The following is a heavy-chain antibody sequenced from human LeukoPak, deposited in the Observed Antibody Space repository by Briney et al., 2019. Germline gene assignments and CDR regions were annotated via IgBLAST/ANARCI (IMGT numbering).Heavy chain of an antibody. CDR3: ARDDSVRRYYDSSCYSPGY. V-gene: IGHV1-46*01. J-gene: IGHJ4*02. CDR2: SNPSGGSS. Sequence: ASVKVSCEASGYSFTSYYMHWVRQAPGQGLEWMGISNPSGGSSSYEQKFQGRFTMTRDTSTSTVYMELSSLRSEDTAVYYCARDDSVRRYYDSSCYSPGYWGQGTLVTVSS. D-gene: IGHD3-22*01. CDR1: GYSFTSYY.